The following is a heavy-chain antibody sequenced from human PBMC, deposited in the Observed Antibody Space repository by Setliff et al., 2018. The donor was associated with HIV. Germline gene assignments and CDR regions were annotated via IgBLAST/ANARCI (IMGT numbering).Heavy chain of an antibody. D-gene: IGHD2-15*01. CDR2: ISSSSSYI. V-gene: IGHV3-21*01. Sequence: GGSLRLSCAASGFTFSSYSQNWFRQAPGKGLEWVSSISSSSSYIYYADSVKGRFTISRDNAKNSLSLQTNSLRAEDTAVYYCARDLALTVVAAHEFDYWGQGTLVTVSS. J-gene: IGHJ4*02. CDR1: GFTFSSYS. CDR3: ARDLALTVVAAHEFDY.